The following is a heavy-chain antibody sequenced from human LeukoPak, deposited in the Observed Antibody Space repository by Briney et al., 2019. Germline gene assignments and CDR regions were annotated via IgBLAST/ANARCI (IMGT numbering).Heavy chain of an antibody. CDR2: MNPNSGNT. CDR3: ARGGKQWRGGNYFDS. CDR1: GYTFTSYD. D-gene: IGHD6-19*01. Sequence: ASVKVSCKASGYTFTSYDINWVRQATGQGLEWMGWMNPNSGNTGYAQKFQGRVTITRNTSISTAYMELSDLRSEDTAVYYCARGGKQWRGGNYFDSWGQGTLVAVSS. J-gene: IGHJ4*02. V-gene: IGHV1-8*03.